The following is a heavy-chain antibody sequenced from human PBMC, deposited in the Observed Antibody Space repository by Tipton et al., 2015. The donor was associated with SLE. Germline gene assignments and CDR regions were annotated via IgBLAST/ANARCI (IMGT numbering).Heavy chain of an antibody. V-gene: IGHV3-23*01. CDR1: GFTFSSYS. J-gene: IGHJ2*01. CDR2: ISGSGGRT. D-gene: IGHD5-12*01. Sequence: GSLRLSCAASGFTFSSYSMNWVRQAPGKGLEWVSGISGSGGRTYYVDSVKDRFTISRDNSKNTLYLQMNSLRAEDTAVYYCARGDVVGGVYWYFDLWGRGTPVTVSS. CDR3: ARGDVVGGVYWYFDL.